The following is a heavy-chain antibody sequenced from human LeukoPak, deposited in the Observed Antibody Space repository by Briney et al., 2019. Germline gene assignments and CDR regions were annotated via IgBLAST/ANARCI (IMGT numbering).Heavy chain of an antibody. CDR3: ARRAAEVFFDY. V-gene: IGHV1-18*01. CDR1: GYTFTSYG. J-gene: IGHJ4*02. D-gene: IGHD6-13*01. Sequence: ASVKVSCKASGYTFTSYGISWVRQAPGQGLEWMGWISAYNGNTNYAQKFQGRVTMTTDISTSTAYMELRSLRSDDTAVYYCARRAAEVFFDYWGQGTLVTVSS. CDR2: ISAYNGNT.